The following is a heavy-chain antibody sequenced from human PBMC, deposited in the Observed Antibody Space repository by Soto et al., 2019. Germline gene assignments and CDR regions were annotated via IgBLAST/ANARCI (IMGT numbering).Heavy chain of an antibody. CDR2: IKQDGSEK. D-gene: IGHD3-16*02. CDR1: GFTFSSYW. Sequence: GGSLRLSCAASGFTFSSYWMSWVRQAPGKGLEWVANIKQDGSEKYYVDSVKGRFTISRDNAKNSLYLQMNSLRAEDTAVYYCARHDYIWGSYRHECAFDIWGQGTMVTVSS. J-gene: IGHJ3*02. V-gene: IGHV3-7*01. CDR3: ARHDYIWGSYRHECAFDI.